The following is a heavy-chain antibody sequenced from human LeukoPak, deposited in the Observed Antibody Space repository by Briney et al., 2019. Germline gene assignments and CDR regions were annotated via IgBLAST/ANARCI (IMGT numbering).Heavy chain of an antibody. CDR1: GFTFSSYS. Sequence: GGSLRLSCAASGFTFSSYSMTWVRQAPGKGLEWVSSISSSSSYIYYADSVKGRVTISRDNAKNSLYLQMNSLRAEDTAVYYCASPGAAVAGFDYWGQGTLVTVSS. V-gene: IGHV3-21*01. CDR2: ISSSSSYI. J-gene: IGHJ4*02. CDR3: ASPGAAVAGFDY. D-gene: IGHD6-19*01.